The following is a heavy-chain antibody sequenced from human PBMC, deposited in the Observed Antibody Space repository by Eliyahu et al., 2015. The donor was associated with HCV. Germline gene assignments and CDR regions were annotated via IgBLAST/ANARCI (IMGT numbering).Heavy chain of an antibody. CDR1: GYTFTGYY. CDR2: INPNSGGT. D-gene: IGHD6-19*01. J-gene: IGHJ4*02. Sequence: QVQLVQSGAEVKKPGASVKVSCKASGYTFTGYYMHWVRQAPGQGLEWMGWINPNSGGTNSAQRFQGRVTMTRDTSISTASMELSSLGSDDTAVYYCARGRSGWGFDYWGQGTLVTVSS. V-gene: IGHV1-2*02. CDR3: ARGRSGWGFDY.